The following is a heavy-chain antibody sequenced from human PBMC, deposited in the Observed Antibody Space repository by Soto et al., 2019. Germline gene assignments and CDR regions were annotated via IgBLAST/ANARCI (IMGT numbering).Heavy chain of an antibody. V-gene: IGHV1-46*03. Sequence: ASVKVSCKASGYTFTSYYMHWVRQAPGQGLEWMGIINPSGGSTSYAQKFQGRVTMTRDTSTSTVYMELSSLRSEDTAVYYCARGGTGDKYCSGGSCYFDYWGQGTLVTVSS. CDR2: INPSGGST. CDR3: ARGGTGDKYCSGGSCYFDY. D-gene: IGHD2-15*01. CDR1: GYTFTSYY. J-gene: IGHJ4*02.